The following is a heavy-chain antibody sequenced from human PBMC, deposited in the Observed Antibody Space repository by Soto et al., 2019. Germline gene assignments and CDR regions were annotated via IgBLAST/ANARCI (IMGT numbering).Heavy chain of an antibody. D-gene: IGHD2-15*01. CDR2: VTADGGT. CDR1: GFTVSSHA. CDR3: APHVSYSGGSCQYDAFDI. Sequence: EVQVLESGGGLVQPGGSLRLSCEGSGFTVSSHAMTWIRQAPGKGPEWVSTVTADGGTYYADSVKGRFAMSRDTSENTLYLQMNSLGAEDTASYYCAPHVSYSGGSCQYDAFDIRGQGTMVTVSS. J-gene: IGHJ3*02. V-gene: IGHV3-23*01.